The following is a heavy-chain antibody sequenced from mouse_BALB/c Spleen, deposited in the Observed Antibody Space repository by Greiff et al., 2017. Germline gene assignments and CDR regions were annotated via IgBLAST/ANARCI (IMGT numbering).Heavy chain of an antibody. CDR1: GYTFTDYA. Sequence: VQLQQSGAELVGPGVSVKISCKGSGYTFTDYAMHWVKQSHAKSLEWIGVISTYYGDASYNQKFKGKATMTVDKYSSTAYMELARLTSEDSAIYYGARGWSKGAMDYWGQGTSVTVSS. CDR2: ISTYYGDA. D-gene: IGHD1-1*02. CDR3: ARGWSKGAMDY. V-gene: IGHV1S137*01. J-gene: IGHJ4*01.